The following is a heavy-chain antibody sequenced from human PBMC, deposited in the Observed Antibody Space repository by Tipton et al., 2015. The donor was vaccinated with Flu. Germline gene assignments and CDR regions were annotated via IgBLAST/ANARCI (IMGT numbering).Heavy chain of an antibody. CDR2: IYYSGSI. D-gene: IGHD5-12*01. Sequence: TLSLTCTVSGGSISSYYWSWIRQPPGKGLEWIGYIYYSGSINYNPSLKSRVTISVDTSKNQFSLKLSSVTAADTAVYYCARDGGYDPMTSYYYGMDVWGQGTTVTVSS. CDR3: ARDGGYDPMTSYYYGMDV. J-gene: IGHJ6*02. CDR1: GGSISSYY. V-gene: IGHV4-59*01.